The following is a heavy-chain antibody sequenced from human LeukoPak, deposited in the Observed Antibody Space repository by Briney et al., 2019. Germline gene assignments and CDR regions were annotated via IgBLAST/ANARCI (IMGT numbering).Heavy chain of an antibody. V-gene: IGHV3-30*18. CDR2: ISYDGSNK. D-gene: IGHD6-13*01. CDR3: AKDLVAAADYYYYYGMDV. J-gene: IGHJ6*02. Sequence: GGSLRLSCAASGFTFSSYGMHWVRQAPGKGLEWVAVISYDGSNKYYEDSVKGRFTISRDNSKNTLYLQMNSLRAEDTAVYYCAKDLVAAADYYYYYGMDVWAKGPRSPSP. CDR1: GFTFSSYG.